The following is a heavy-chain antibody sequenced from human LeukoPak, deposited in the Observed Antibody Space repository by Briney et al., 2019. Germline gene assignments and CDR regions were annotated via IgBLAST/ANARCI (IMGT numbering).Heavy chain of an antibody. CDR2: ISGSGGST. D-gene: IGHD6-25*01. J-gene: IGHJ4*02. CDR1: GFTFSSYA. CDR3: AKYKGRIAADYYFDY. Sequence: SGGSLRLSCAASGFTFSSYAMSWVRQAPGKGLEWVSAISGSGGSTYYADSVKGRFTISRDNSKNTLYLQMSSLRAEDTAVYYCAKYKGRIAADYYFDYWGQGTLVTVSS. V-gene: IGHV3-23*01.